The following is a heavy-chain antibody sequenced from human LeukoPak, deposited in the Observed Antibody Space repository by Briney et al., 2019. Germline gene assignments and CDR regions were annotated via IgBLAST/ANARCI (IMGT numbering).Heavy chain of an antibody. V-gene: IGHV4-34*01. D-gene: IGHD6-13*01. CDR1: GGSFSGYY. Sequence: SETLSLTCAAYGGSFSGYYWSWIRQPPGKGLEWIGEINHSGSTNYNPSLKSRVTISVDTSKNQFSLKLSSVTAADTAVYYCARGLRIAAAGNRVMGEYYYYYYGMDVWGQGTTVTVSS. CDR3: ARGLRIAAAGNRVMGEYYYYYYGMDV. J-gene: IGHJ6*02. CDR2: INHSGST.